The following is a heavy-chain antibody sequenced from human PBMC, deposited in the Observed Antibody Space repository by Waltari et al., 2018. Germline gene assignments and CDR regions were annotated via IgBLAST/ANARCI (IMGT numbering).Heavy chain of an antibody. J-gene: IGHJ4*02. CDR3: ARADFEDY. V-gene: IGHV1-18*01. D-gene: IGHD2-21*02. CDR1: VHTFPSQG. CDR2: ISAYNGNT. Sequence: QVQLARAVAEVTKPGAPGQGSCKASVHTFPSQGITRVGQGAGQGLDGMGVRQAPGQGREWMEWISAYNGNTNYAQKLQGRVTMTTDTSTSTAYMELRSLRSDDTAVYYCARADFEDYWGQGTLVTVSS.